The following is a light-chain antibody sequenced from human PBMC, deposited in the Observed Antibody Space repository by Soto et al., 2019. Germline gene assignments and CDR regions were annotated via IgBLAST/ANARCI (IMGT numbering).Light chain of an antibody. CDR1: SSDVGGYNY. CDR2: DVS. Sequence: QAVVTQPASVSGSPGQSITISCTGTSSDVGGYNYVSWYQQHPGKAPKLMIYDVSNRPSGVSNRFSGSKSGNTASLTISGLQAEDEADYYCSSYTSSSTVLFGGGTKLTVL. V-gene: IGLV2-14*01. CDR3: SSYTSSSTVL. J-gene: IGLJ2*01.